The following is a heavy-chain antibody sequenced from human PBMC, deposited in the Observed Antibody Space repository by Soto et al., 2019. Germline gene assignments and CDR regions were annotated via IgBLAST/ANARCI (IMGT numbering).Heavy chain of an antibody. J-gene: IGHJ4*02. CDR3: ARVSDNSSWFDKFDY. V-gene: IGHV4-39*07. CDR1: GGSISSSSYY. D-gene: IGHD6-13*01. Sequence: PSETLSLTCTVSGGSISSSSYYWGWIRQPPGKGLEWIGSIYYSGSTNYNPSLKSRVTISVDKSKNQFSLNLSSVTAADTAVYYCARVSDNSSWFDKFDYWGQGTLVTVSS. CDR2: IYYSGST.